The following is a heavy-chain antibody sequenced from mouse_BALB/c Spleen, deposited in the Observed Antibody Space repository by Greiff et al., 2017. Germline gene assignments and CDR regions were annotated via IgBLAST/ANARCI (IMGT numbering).Heavy chain of an antibody. Sequence: QVQLKESGPGLVAPSQSLSITCTVSGFSLTSYGVHWVRQPPGKGLEWLGVIWAGGSTNYNSALMSRLSISKDNSKSQVFLKMNSLQTDDTAMYYCARGGDYGSSHYYAMDYWGQGTSVTVSS. J-gene: IGHJ4*01. CDR3: ARGGDYGSSHYYAMDY. V-gene: IGHV2-9*02. D-gene: IGHD1-1*01. CDR1: GFSLTSYG. CDR2: IWAGGST.